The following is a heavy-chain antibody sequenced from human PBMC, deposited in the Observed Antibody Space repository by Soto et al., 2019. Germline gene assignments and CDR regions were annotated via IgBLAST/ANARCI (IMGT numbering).Heavy chain of an antibody. V-gene: IGHV1-69*02. CDR3: VREAAAGTTFDY. CDR1: GGTFSSYT. J-gene: IGHJ4*02. CDR2: IIPILGIA. Sequence: QVQLVQSGAEVKKPGSSVKVSCKASGGTFSSYTISWVRQAPGQGLEWMGRIIPILGIANYAQKFQGRVTITADKSTSTAYMELSSLRSEDTAVYYCVREAAAGTTFDYWGQGTLVTVSS. D-gene: IGHD6-13*01.